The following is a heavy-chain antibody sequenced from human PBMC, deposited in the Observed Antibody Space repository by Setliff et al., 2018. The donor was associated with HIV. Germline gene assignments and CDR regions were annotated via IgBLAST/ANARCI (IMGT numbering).Heavy chain of an antibody. V-gene: IGHV1-2*04. CDR3: ARGNNSSGYWGYYFDY. Sequence: ASVKVSCKASGYTFTGYYMHWVRQAPGQGLEWMGWINPNSGGTNYAQKFQGWVTMTRDTSISTAYMELSRLRSDDTAVYYCARGNNSSGYWGYYFDYWGQGTLVT. D-gene: IGHD3-22*01. J-gene: IGHJ4*02. CDR2: INPNSGGT. CDR1: GYTFTGYY.